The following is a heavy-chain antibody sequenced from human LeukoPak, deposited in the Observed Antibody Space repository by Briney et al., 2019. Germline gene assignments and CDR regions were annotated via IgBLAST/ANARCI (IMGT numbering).Heavy chain of an antibody. CDR2: IYYSGST. V-gene: IGHV4-59*01. Sequence: PSETLSLTCTVSGGSISHYYWSWIRQPPGKGLEWIGYIYYSGSTNYNPSLKSRVTISVDTSKNQFSLKLRSVTAADTAVYYCARESGRRGYGSGSYYNYWGQGTLVTVSS. CDR3: ARESGRRGYGSGSYYNY. CDR1: GGSISHYY. J-gene: IGHJ4*02. D-gene: IGHD3-10*01.